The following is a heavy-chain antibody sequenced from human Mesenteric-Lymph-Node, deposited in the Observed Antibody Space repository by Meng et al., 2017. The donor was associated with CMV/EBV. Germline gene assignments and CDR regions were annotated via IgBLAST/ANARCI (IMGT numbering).Heavy chain of an antibody. CDR2: ISGSGSST. V-gene: IGHV3-23*01. Sequence: LSLTCAASGFTFSSYAMSWVRQAPGKGLEWVSGISGSGSSTYYADSVKGRFTISRDNSKNTLYLQMNSLRAEDTAVYYCAKLGHAAGYFYYDMDVWGQGTTVTVSS. CDR3: AKLGHAAGYFYYDMDV. J-gene: IGHJ6*02. CDR1: GFTFSSYA. D-gene: IGHD3-16*01.